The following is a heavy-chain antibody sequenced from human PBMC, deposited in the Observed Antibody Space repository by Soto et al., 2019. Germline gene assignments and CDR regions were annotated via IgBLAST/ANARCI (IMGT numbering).Heavy chain of an antibody. CDR1: GFSLSTSGVG. V-gene: IGHV2-5*02. J-gene: IGHJ4*02. Sequence: QITLKESGPTRVKPTQTLTLTCTFSGFSLSTSGVGVGWIRQPPGKALERLALIYWDDDKRYSPSLKNRLTITNDTSKNQVVLTLTNVDPVDTATYYCAHRAGLRGNWNGGSFDFWGQGALVTVSS. CDR2: IYWDDDK. D-gene: IGHD1-1*01. CDR3: AHRAGLRGNWNGGSFDF.